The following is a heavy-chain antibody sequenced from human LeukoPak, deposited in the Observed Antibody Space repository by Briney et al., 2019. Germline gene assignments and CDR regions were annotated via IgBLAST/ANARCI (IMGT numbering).Heavy chain of an antibody. Sequence: SETLSLTCTVSGGPISSSSYYWGWIRRPPGKELEGIGSVYYSGSTYYNASLKSRVTISVETSKNQFALNLSSVTAADRAVYYCARQSTKYRSGWLFDYWGQGTLVTVSS. V-gene: IGHV4-39*01. CDR2: VYYSGST. CDR3: ARQSTKYRSGWLFDY. D-gene: IGHD6-19*01. CDR1: GGPISSSSYY. J-gene: IGHJ4*02.